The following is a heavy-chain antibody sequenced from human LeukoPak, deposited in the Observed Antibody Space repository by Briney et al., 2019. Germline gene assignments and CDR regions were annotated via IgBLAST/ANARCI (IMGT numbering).Heavy chain of an antibody. J-gene: IGHJ4*02. CDR2: IKQDGSEK. CDR3: AKDSAKKYDDD. CDR1: GFTFSSYW. Sequence: GGSLRLPCAASGFTFSSYWMSWVRRAPGKGLEWVANIKQDGSEKYYVDSVKGRFTISRENSKNTLYLQMNSLRAEDTAVYYCAKDSAKKYDDDWGQGTLVTVSS. D-gene: IGHD2/OR15-2a*01. V-gene: IGHV3-7*03.